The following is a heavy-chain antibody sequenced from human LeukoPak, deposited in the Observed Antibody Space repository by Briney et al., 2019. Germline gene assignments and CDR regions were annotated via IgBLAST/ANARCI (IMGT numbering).Heavy chain of an antibody. D-gene: IGHD6-19*01. CDR3: TTYQGIAVAGSTNFDY. Sequence: PGGSLRLSCAASGFTFSNAWMSWVRQAPGKGLEWVGRIKSKTDGGTTDYAAPVKGRFTISRDDSKNTLYLQMNSLKTEGTAVYYCTTYQGIAVAGSTNFDYWGQGTLVTVSS. CDR1: GFTFSNAW. CDR2: IKSKTDGGTT. V-gene: IGHV3-15*01. J-gene: IGHJ4*02.